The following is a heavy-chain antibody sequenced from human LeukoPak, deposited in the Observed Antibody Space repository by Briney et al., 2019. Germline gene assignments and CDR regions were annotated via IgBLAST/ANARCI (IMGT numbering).Heavy chain of an antibody. CDR3: AKDLNGWVITGFDY. CDR1: GFTFDDYA. Sequence: GRSLRLSCAASGFTFDDYAMHWVRQAPGKGLEWVSGISWNSGSIGYADSVKGRFTISRDNAKNSLYLQMNRLRAEDTALYYCAKDLNGWVITGFDYWGQGTLVTVSS. D-gene: IGHD1-14*01. J-gene: IGHJ4*02. CDR2: ISWNSGSI. V-gene: IGHV3-9*01.